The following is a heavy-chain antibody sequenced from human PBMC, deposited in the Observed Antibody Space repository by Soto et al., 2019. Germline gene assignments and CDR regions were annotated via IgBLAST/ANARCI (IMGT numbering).Heavy chain of an antibody. CDR3: ASAGRYYASGRFWWFDP. D-gene: IGHD3-10*01. CDR1: GGSFSDYY. V-gene: IGHV4-34*01. Sequence: SETLSLTCAVYGGSFSDYYWSWIRQPPGKGLEWIGEINHSGSTNYNPSLKSRVTISVDTSKNQFSLKLSSVTAADTAVYYCASAGRYYASGRFWWFDPWGQGTMVTVSS. CDR2: INHSGST. J-gene: IGHJ5*02.